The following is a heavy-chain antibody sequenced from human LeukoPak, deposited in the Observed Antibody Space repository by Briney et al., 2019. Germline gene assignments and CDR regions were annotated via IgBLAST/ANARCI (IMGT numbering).Heavy chain of an antibody. J-gene: IGHJ4*02. CDR2: INHSGST. D-gene: IGHD6-13*01. CDR3: ASSNWLRDANFDN. V-gene: IGHV4-34*01. Sequence: SETLSLTCAVYGGSFSGYYWSWIRQPPGKGLEWIGEINHSGSTNYNPSLKSRVTISVHTSKNQFSLKLNSVTAADTAVYYCASSNWLRDANFDNWGQGTLVTVSS. CDR1: GGSFSGYY.